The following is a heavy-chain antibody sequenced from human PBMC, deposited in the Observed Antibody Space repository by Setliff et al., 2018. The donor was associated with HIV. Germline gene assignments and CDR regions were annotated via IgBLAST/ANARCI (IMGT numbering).Heavy chain of an antibody. D-gene: IGHD3-10*01. CDR1: GGSFSDYS. Sequence: LSLTCAVSGGSFSDYSWTWIRQPPGKGLEWIGEIIHSGITNYSPSLKSRVTISVDTSKNHFSLRLTSVTAADTAVYYCARGSPMVRGVITPFDYWGQGTLVTVSS. CDR3: ARGSPMVRGVITPFDY. V-gene: IGHV4-34*01. J-gene: IGHJ4*02. CDR2: IIHSGIT.